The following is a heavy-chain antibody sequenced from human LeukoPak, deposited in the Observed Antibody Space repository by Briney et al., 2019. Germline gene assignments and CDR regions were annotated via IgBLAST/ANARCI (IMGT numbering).Heavy chain of an antibody. D-gene: IGHD2-2*01. CDR3: ARAHQRDSAMIY. V-gene: IGHV1-18*01. J-gene: IGHJ4*02. CDR1: GYTFITYG. CDR2: ISAYNGNT. Sequence: GASVKVSCKASGYTFITYGITWVRQAPGQGLEWMGWISAYNGNTNYAQELQGRVTMTTDTSTSTAYMELRSLRSDDTAVYYCARAHQRDSAMIYWGQGALVTVSS.